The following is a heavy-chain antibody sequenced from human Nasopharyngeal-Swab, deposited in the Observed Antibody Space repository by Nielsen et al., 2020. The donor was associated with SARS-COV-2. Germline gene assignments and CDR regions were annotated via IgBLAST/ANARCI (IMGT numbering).Heavy chain of an antibody. CDR3: ARDKRPTSMDL. D-gene: IGHD1-1*01. CDR2: IYSSGST. J-gene: IGHJ6*02. Sequence: SEILSLTCNVSGGSINSDYWSWIRQPAGKGLEWIGRIYSSGSTNYNPSLKSRVTMSVDKSNNQVSLKLSSVTAADTAVYYCARDKRPTSMDLWGQGTTVTVSS. CDR1: GGSINSDY. V-gene: IGHV4-4*07.